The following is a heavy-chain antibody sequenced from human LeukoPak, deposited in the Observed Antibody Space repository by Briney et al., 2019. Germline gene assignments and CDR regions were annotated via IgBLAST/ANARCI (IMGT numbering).Heavy chain of an antibody. CDR3: ARHGGDASGSSKFDY. CDR1: GDSITSTSYY. D-gene: IGHD3-10*01. Sequence: PSETLSLTCTVSGDSITSTSYYWGWIRQPPGKGLEWIGSVYYSGSALHNPSLQSRVTLSVDTSKNQFSLKLISVTAADTAVYLCARHGGDASGSSKFDYWGQGTPLIVSS. CDR2: VYYSGSA. V-gene: IGHV4-39*01. J-gene: IGHJ4*02.